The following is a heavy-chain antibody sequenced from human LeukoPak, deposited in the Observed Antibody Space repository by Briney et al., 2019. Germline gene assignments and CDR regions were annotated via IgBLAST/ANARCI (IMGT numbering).Heavy chain of an antibody. CDR2: IYYSGST. CDR1: GGSISSYY. Sequence: PSETLSLTCTVSGGSISSYYWSWIRQPPGKGLEWIGYIYYSGSTNYNPSLKSRVTISVDTSKNQFSLKLSSVTAADTAVYYCARGPLGYCSGGSCYYYYYYGMDVWGQGTTVTVSS. D-gene: IGHD2-15*01. V-gene: IGHV4-59*01. CDR3: ARGPLGYCSGGSCYYYYYYGMDV. J-gene: IGHJ6*02.